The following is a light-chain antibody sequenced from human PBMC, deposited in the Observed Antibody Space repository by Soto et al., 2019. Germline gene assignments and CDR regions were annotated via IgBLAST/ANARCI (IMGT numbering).Light chain of an antibody. CDR2: GSS. CDR1: QSVSNNY. J-gene: IGKJ2*01. Sequence: EVVLTQSPGTLSLSPGERATLSCRASQSVSNNYFAWYQQKPGQAPRLLIFGSSDRATGIPDRFSGSGSGSDFGLSLSRLEPDDFAVYYCQQYGSSSPYTFGQGTKLEI. V-gene: IGKV3-20*01. CDR3: QQYGSSSPYT.